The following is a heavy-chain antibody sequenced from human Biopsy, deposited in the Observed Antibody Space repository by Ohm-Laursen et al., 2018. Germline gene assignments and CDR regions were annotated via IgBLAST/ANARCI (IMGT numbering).Heavy chain of an antibody. D-gene: IGHD1-26*01. CDR3: ATFRASWDTTQGGDY. CDR1: GASISVDGYY. CDR2: IYHSGTT. Sequence: SQTLSLTCTVSGASISVDGYYWAWIRQLPGKGLDWIGYIYHSGTTYYNPSLKSRLTMSVDTSKNEFSLRLRSVTAADTAVYFCATFRASWDTTQGGDYWGQGTLVTVSS. V-gene: IGHV4-31*03. J-gene: IGHJ4*02.